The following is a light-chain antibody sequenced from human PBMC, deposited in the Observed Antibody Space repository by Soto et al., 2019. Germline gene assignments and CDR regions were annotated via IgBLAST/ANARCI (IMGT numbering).Light chain of an antibody. CDR1: SNDVGGYNY. Sequence: QSVLTQPASVSGSPGLSITISCTGTSNDVGGYNYVSWYQHHPGKAPKLIICDVTDRPSGISYRFSASKSGNTASLTISGLQAEDEADYYCSSYTSSNAEVFGTGTRSPS. J-gene: IGLJ1*01. CDR3: SSYTSSNAEV. CDR2: DVT. V-gene: IGLV2-14*03.